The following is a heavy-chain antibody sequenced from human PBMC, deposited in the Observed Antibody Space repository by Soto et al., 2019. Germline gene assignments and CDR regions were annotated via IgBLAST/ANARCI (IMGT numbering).Heavy chain of an antibody. D-gene: IGHD3-9*01. J-gene: IGHJ4*02. CDR3: ARARTLDYAILTALDY. Sequence: PSETMSLTCTVCSGSISGGGYYWSWIRQPPGKGLEWLGYISDSGSTYYTPSLKSRLTISVDTSKNQFSLKPYSLTAADTAVYYCARARTLDYAILTALDYWGQGTLVTVSS. CDR2: ISDSGST. V-gene: IGHV4-31*03. CDR1: SGSISGGGYY.